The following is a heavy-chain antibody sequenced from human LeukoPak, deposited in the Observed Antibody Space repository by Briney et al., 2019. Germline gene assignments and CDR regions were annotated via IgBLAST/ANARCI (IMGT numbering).Heavy chain of an antibody. D-gene: IGHD3-3*01. CDR3: ARASPLDYDFWSGYYSDAFDI. V-gene: IGHV4-59*12. CDR1: GGSISSYY. CDR2: IYHSGST. J-gene: IGHJ3*02. Sequence: SETLSLTCTVSGGSISSYYWSWIRQPPGKGLEWIGYIYHSGSTYYNPSLKNRVTISVDRSKNQFSLKLSSVTAADTAVYYCARASPLDYDFWSGYYSDAFDIWGQGTMVTVSS.